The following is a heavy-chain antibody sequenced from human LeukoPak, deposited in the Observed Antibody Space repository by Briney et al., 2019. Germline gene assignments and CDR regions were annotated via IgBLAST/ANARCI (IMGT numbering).Heavy chain of an antibody. V-gene: IGHV3-7*01. Sequence: PGGSLRLSCAASGFTFSSYSMNWVRQAPGKGLEWVANIKQDGSEKYYVDSVKGRFTISRDNAKNSLYLQMNSLRAEDTAVYYCARDTGYCSSTSCRRDYMDVWGKGTTVTVSS. D-gene: IGHD2-2*03. CDR2: IKQDGSEK. J-gene: IGHJ6*03. CDR3: ARDTGYCSSTSCRRDYMDV. CDR1: GFTFSSYS.